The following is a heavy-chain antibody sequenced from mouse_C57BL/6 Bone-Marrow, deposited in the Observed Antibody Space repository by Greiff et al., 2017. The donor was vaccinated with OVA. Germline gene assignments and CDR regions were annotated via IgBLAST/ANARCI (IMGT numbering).Heavy chain of an antibody. V-gene: IGHV3-6*01. Sequence: EVQLQESGPGLVKPSQSLSLTCSVTGYSITSGYYWNWIRQFPGNKLEWMGYISYDGSNNYNPSLKNRISITRDTSKNQFFLKLNSVTTEDTATYYCARVGIITRGYFDVWGTGTTVTVSS. CDR1: GYSITSGYY. CDR3: ARVGIITRGYFDV. CDR2: ISYDGSN. D-gene: IGHD1-1*01. J-gene: IGHJ1*03.